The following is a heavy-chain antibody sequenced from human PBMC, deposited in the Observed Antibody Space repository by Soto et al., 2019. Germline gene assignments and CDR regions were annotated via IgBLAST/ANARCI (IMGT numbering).Heavy chain of an antibody. CDR1: AYSFTSYW. J-gene: IGHJ3*02. D-gene: IGHD3-9*01. CDR2: IYPGDSDT. CDR3: ARPQPYVLRYFDWFNAFDI. V-gene: IGHV5-51*01. Sequence: PGESLKISCKGSAYSFTSYWIGWVRQMPGKGLEWMGIIYPGDSDTRYSPSFQGQVTISADKSISTAYLQWSSLKASDTAMYYCARPQPYVLRYFDWFNAFDIWGQGTMVTVSS.